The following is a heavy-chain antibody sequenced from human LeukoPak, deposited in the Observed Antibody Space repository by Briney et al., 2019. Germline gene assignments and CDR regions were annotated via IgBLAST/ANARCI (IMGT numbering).Heavy chain of an antibody. J-gene: IGHJ4*02. CDR3: ASLTRITIFGVVNYYFDY. CDR1: GGSISSGGYY. V-gene: IGHV4-31*03. D-gene: IGHD3-3*01. CDR2: IYYSGST. Sequence: SETLCLTCTVSGGSISSGGYYWSWIRQHPGKGLEWIGYIYYSGSTYYNPSLKSRVTISVDTSKNQFSLKLSSVTAADTAVYYCASLTRITIFGVVNYYFDYWGQGTLVTVSS.